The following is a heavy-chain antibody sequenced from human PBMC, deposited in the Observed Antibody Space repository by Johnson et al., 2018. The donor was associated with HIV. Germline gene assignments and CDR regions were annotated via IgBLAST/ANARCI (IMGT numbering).Heavy chain of an antibody. Sequence: VQLVESGGGLVKPGGSLRLSCAASGFTFSNVWMSWVRQAPGKGLEWVGRIKSRTDGETADYAAPVKGRFTISRDDSKNTLYLQMHSLRAEDTAVYYCVCLRAWTFDIWGQGTMVTVSS. CDR3: VCLRAWTFDI. CDR1: GFTFSNVW. D-gene: IGHD3-10*01. V-gene: IGHV3-15*01. CDR2: IKSRTDGETA. J-gene: IGHJ3*02.